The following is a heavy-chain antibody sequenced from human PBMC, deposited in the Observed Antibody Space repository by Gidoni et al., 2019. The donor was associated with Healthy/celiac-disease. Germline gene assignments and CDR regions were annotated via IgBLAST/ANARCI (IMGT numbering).Heavy chain of an antibody. J-gene: IGHJ4*02. D-gene: IGHD6-19*01. CDR3: ASLGASGWYTF. V-gene: IGHV3-21*01. CDR2: ISSSSSYI. Sequence: EVQLVESGGGLVKPGGSLRLSCAASGFTFSSYSMNWVRQAPGKGLEWVSSISSSSSYIYYADSVKGRFTISRDNAKNSLYLQMNSLRAEDTAVYYCASLGASGWYTFGGQGTLVTVSS. CDR1: GFTFSSYS.